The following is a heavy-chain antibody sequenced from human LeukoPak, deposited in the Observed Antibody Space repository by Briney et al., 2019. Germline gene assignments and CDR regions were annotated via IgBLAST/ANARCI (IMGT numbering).Heavy chain of an antibody. Sequence: GGSLRLSCAASGFTFSSYGMHWVRQAPGKGLEWVAVISYDGSNKYYADSVKGRFTISRDNSKNTLYLQMNSLRAEDTAVYYCARGFSGSYPNRVYWGQGTLVTVSS. J-gene: IGHJ4*02. D-gene: IGHD1-26*01. CDR3: ARGFSGSYPNRVY. CDR2: ISYDGSNK. V-gene: IGHV3-30*03. CDR1: GFTFSSYG.